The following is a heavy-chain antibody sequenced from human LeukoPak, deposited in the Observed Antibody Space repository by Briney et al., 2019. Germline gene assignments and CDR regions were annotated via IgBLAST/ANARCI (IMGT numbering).Heavy chain of an antibody. Sequence: MPSETLSLTCAVSADSFSSHYWTWIRQPPGKGLEWIGYISYIGSTNYNPSLKSRVTISIDTSKNQFSLKLSSVTAADTAVYYCARDLVTVTKGFDIWGQGKMVRVSS. J-gene: IGHJ3*02. CDR1: ADSFSSHY. CDR3: ARDLVTVTKGFDI. CDR2: ISYIGST. V-gene: IGHV4-59*11. D-gene: IGHD4-17*01.